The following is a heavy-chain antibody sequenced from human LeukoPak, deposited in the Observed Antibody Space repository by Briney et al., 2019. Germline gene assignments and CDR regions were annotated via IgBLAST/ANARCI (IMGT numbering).Heavy chain of an antibody. Sequence: GGSLRLSCAASGFTFSSYAMSWVRQAPGKGLEWVSAISGSGGSTYYADSVKSRFTISRDNSKNTLYLQMNSLRAEDTAVYYCARVRLNTDIDYWGQGTLVTVSS. CDR3: ARVRLNTDIDY. D-gene: IGHD3-16*01. J-gene: IGHJ4*02. V-gene: IGHV3-23*01. CDR2: ISGSGGST. CDR1: GFTFSSYA.